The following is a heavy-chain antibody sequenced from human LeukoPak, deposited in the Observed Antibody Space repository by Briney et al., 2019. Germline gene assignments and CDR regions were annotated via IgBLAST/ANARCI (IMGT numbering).Heavy chain of an antibody. CDR3: ARARERYDRSAYNHFDC. Sequence: ASVRVSCKASGYTFTTNYMHWVRQAPGQGLEWMGIINPIGGTTTYAQKFQGRVTMTTDTSTSTVYMELSSLRSEDTAVYYCARARERYDRSAYNHFDCWGQGTLVTVSS. V-gene: IGHV1-46*01. J-gene: IGHJ4*02. CDR1: GYTFTTNY. CDR2: INPIGGTT. D-gene: IGHD3-22*01.